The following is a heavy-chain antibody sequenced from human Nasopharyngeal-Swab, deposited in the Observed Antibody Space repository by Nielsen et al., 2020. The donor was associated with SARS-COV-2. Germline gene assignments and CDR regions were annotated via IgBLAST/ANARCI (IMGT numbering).Heavy chain of an antibody. CDR1: GGTISSFY. D-gene: IGHD6-13*01. Sequence: AQPMSLNCAVSGGTISSFYWCSSRQPPGQGLVWIAYIYYSGTTNYNPSLRSRVSISVDTSKTQFSLNVSSVTAADTAVYYCARGGIASAGQSQYSYYYYMDVWGKGTTVTVSS. V-gene: IGHV4-59*01. CDR3: ARGGIASAGQSQYSYYYYMDV. CDR2: IYYSGTT. J-gene: IGHJ6*03.